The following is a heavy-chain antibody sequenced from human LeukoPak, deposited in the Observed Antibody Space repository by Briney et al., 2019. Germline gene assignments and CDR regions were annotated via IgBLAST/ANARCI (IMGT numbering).Heavy chain of an antibody. V-gene: IGHV3-23*01. CDR1: GFTFSSYA. CDR2: ISGSGGST. D-gene: IGHD6-6*01. Sequence: PGGSLRLSCAASGFTFSSYAMSWVSQAPGKGLEWVSAISGSGGSTYYADSVKGRFTISRDNSKSTLYLQMNSLRAEDTAVYYCAKVGGSSPYFDYWGQGTLVTVSS. J-gene: IGHJ4*02. CDR3: AKVGGSSPYFDY.